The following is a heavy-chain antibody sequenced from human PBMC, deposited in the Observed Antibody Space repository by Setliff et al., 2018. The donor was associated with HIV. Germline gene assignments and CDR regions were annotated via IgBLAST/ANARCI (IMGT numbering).Heavy chain of an antibody. J-gene: IGHJ4*02. CDR3: AKAGSWDYYDSSGYYHFDN. Sequence: GESLKISCAASGFTFSSHAMSWVRQAPGKGLEWVSAISGYGYSTYYADSVKGRFTMSRDNSKNTLYLQMNSLRAEDTAVYHCAKAGSWDYYDSSGYYHFDNWGQGTLVTVS. D-gene: IGHD3-22*01. V-gene: IGHV3-23*01. CDR2: ISGYGYST. CDR1: GFTFSSHA.